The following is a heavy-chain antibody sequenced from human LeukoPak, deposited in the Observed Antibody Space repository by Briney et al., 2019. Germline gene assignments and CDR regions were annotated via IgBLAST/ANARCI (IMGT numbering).Heavy chain of an antibody. CDR3: ARAKGFWSGYYKYYFDY. CDR1: GFTFSSYW. CDR2: IKQDGSEK. D-gene: IGHD3-3*01. Sequence: PGGSLRLSCAASGFTFSSYWMSWVRQAPGKGLEWVANIKQDGSEKYYVDFVKGRFTISRDNAKNSLYLQMNSLRAEDTAVYYCARAKGFWSGYYKYYFDYWGQGTLVTVSS. J-gene: IGHJ4*02. V-gene: IGHV3-7*01.